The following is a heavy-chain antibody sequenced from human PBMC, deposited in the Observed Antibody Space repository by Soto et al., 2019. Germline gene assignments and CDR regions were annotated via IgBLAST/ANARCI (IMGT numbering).Heavy chain of an antibody. CDR3: ARGEDAFFYYGLDV. CDR1: GGSISRGYYY. CDR2: IYYSGNT. J-gene: IGHJ6*02. Sequence: ASETLSLTCSVFGGSISRGYYYWSWIRQPPGKGLEWIGNIYYSGNTYYNPSLKSRVAMSVDTSKSQFSLKLTSVTAADTAVYYCARGEDAFFYYGLDVWGQGITVTVPS. V-gene: IGHV4-30-4*02.